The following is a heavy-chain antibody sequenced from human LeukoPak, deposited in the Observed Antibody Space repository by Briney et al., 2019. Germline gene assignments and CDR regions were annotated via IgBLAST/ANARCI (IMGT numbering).Heavy chain of an antibody. CDR2: INPSGGST. D-gene: IGHD3-22*01. CDR1: GYTFTSYY. Sequence: ASVKVSCKASGYTFTSYYMHWVRQAPGQGLEWMGIINPSGGSTSYAQKFQGRVTMTRDTSTSTVYMELSSLRSEDTAVYYCAREKGDYDSSVYSSVIFDYWGQGTLVTVSS. J-gene: IGHJ4*02. V-gene: IGHV1-46*01. CDR3: AREKGDYDSSVYSSVIFDY.